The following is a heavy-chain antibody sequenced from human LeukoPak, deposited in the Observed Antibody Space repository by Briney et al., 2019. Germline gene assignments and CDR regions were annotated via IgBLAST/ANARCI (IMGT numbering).Heavy chain of an antibody. J-gene: IGHJ6*02. D-gene: IGHD3-22*01. CDR2: INHSGST. CDR3: ARDTYYYDSSGIYYYYGMDV. CDR1: GGSFSGYY. V-gene: IGHV4-34*01. Sequence: SETLSLTCAVYGGSFSGYYWSWIRQPPGKGLEWIGEINHSGSTNYNPSLKSRVTISVDTSKNQFSLKLSSVTAADTAVYYCARDTYYYDSSGIYYYYGMDVWGQGTTVTVSS.